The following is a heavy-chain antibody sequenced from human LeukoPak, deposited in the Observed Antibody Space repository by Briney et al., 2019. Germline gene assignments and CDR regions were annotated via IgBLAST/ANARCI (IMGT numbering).Heavy chain of an antibody. Sequence: GGSLRLSCAASGFTFSSYSMSWVRQAPGKGLEWVANIKQDGSEKYYVDSVKGRFTISRDNAKNSLYLQMNSLRAEDTAVYYCARDGTYYDILTGYYANRYFDYWGQGTLVTVSS. CDR1: GFTFSSYS. CDR3: ARDGTYYDILTGYYANRYFDY. J-gene: IGHJ4*02. D-gene: IGHD3-9*01. CDR2: IKQDGSEK. V-gene: IGHV3-7*01.